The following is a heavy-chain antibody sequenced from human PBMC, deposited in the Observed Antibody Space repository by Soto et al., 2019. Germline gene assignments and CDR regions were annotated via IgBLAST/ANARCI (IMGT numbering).Heavy chain of an antibody. Sequence: ASVKVSCKASGYTFTGYYMHWVRQAPGQGLEWMGWINPNSGGTNYAQKFQGWVTMTRDTSISTAYMELSRLRSDDTAVYYCARELKYYDYIWGSRDAFDIWGQGTMVTVSS. CDR2: INPNSGGT. D-gene: IGHD3-16*01. CDR3: ARELKYYDYIWGSRDAFDI. V-gene: IGHV1-2*04. CDR1: GYTFTGYY. J-gene: IGHJ3*02.